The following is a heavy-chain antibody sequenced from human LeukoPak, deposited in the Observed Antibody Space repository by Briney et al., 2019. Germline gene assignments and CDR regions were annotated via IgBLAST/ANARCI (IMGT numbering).Heavy chain of an antibody. J-gene: IGHJ4*02. CDR1: GYSISSGYY. D-gene: IGHD1-26*01. CDR2: IYYSGST. Sequence: SETLSLTCTVSGYSISSGYYWGGFRQSPAKGLEGIGGIYYSGSTYDNPSLKSRITISVDTSKHQFSLKLNSVTAADTAVYYCARVQWPSGNLYSFDYWGQGTLVTVSS. V-gene: IGHV4-38-2*02. CDR3: ARVQWPSGNLYSFDY.